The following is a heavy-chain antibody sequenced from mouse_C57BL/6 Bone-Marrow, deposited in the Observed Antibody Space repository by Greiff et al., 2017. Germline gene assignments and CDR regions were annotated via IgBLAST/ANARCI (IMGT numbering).Heavy chain of an antibody. CDR3: AREVYYYGSNFDY. CDR1: GYTFTSYW. V-gene: IGHV1-55*01. Sequence: QVQLQQPGAELVKPGASVKMSCKASGYTFTSYWITWVKQRPGQGLEWIGDIYPGSGSTNYNEKFKSKATLTVDTSSSTAYMQLSSLTSEDSAVYYCAREVYYYGSNFDYWGQGTTLTVSS. CDR2: IYPGSGST. J-gene: IGHJ2*01. D-gene: IGHD1-1*01.